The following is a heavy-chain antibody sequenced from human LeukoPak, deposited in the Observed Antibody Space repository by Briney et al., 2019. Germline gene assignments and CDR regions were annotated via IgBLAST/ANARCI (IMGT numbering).Heavy chain of an antibody. CDR1: GGSISSGDYY. Sequence: PSXTLSLTCTVSGGSISSGDYYWSWIRQPPGEGLEWIGYIYYSGSTYYNPSLKSRVTISVDTAKNQFSLKLSSVTAADTAVYYCARGGTPLAAGGFDYWGQGTLVTVSS. V-gene: IGHV4-30-4*08. CDR2: IYYSGST. D-gene: IGHD6-25*01. J-gene: IGHJ4*02. CDR3: ARGGTPLAAGGFDY.